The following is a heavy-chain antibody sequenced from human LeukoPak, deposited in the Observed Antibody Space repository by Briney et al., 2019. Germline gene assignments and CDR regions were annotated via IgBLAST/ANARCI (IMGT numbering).Heavy chain of an antibody. CDR2: ISSDGRST. D-gene: IGHD1-14*01. Sequence: GGSLRLSCAASGFTFSNYWMYWVRHGPGKGLVWVSRISSDGRSTNYADSVKGRFTISRDNAKNTLFLQVNSLRADDTAVYYCARGRSRNYYDYWGQGTLVTVSS. CDR1: GFTFSNYW. CDR3: ARGRSRNYYDY. V-gene: IGHV3-74*01. J-gene: IGHJ4*02.